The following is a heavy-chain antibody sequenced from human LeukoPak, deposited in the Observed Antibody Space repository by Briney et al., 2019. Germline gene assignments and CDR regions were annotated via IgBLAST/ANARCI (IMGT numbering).Heavy chain of an antibody. D-gene: IGHD3-22*01. CDR1: GYTLTELS. CDR2: FDPEDGET. J-gene: IGHJ4*02. Sequence: GASVKVSCKVSGYTLTELSMHWVRQAPGKGLEWMGGFDPEDGETIYAQKFQGRVTMTEDTSTDTAYMELSSLRSEDTAVYYCAREGSVVVHPRSGYYSGVFDYWGQGTLVTVSS. CDR3: AREGSVVVHPRSGYYSGVFDY. V-gene: IGHV1-24*01.